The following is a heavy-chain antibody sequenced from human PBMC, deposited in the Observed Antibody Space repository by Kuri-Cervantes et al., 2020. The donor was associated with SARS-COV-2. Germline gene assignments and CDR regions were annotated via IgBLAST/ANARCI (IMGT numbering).Heavy chain of an antibody. CDR1: GFTFSSYS. CDR2: ISSSSSYI. Sequence: GESLKISCAASGFTFSSYSMNWVRQAPGKGLEWVSSISSSSSYIYYADSVKGRFTISRDNAKNPLYLQMNSLRAEDTALYSCARDLSQYGDPGFDFWGQGTLVTVSS. J-gene: IGHJ4*02. CDR3: ARDLSQYGDPGFDF. V-gene: IGHV3-21*01. D-gene: IGHD4-17*01.